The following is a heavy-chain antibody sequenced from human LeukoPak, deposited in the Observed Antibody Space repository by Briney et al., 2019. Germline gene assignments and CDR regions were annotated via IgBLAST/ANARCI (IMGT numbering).Heavy chain of an antibody. CDR3: ASPDYYDSSGDYAFDI. CDR1: GFTFTTYW. J-gene: IGHJ3*02. V-gene: IGHV3-7*01. CDR2: IRQDGGEK. D-gene: IGHD3-22*01. Sequence: GGSLRLSCAASGFTFTTYWMAWVRQAPGKGLEWVANIRQDGGEKYYVDSVKGRFTISRDNAQNSLYLQMNSLRAEDTAVYYCASPDYYDSSGDYAFDIWGQGTMVTVSS.